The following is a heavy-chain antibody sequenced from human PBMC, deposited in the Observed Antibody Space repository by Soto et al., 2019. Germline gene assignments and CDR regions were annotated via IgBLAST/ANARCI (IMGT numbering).Heavy chain of an antibody. Sequence: GGSLRLSCAASGFTFSNYAMHWVRRAPGKGLEWVAVISYDGRNKYYADSVKGRFTISRDNSKNTLYLQVNSLRADDTAVYYCARNGSGNYYHFDYWGQGTLVTVSS. V-gene: IGHV3-30*04. CDR2: ISYDGRNK. CDR1: GFTFSNYA. J-gene: IGHJ4*02. CDR3: ARNGSGNYYHFDY. D-gene: IGHD3-10*01.